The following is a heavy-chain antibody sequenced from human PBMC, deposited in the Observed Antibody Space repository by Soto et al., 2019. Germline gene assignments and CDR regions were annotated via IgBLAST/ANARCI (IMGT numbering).Heavy chain of an antibody. J-gene: IGHJ5*02. CDR1: GFTLQNYA. Sequence: PGGSLRLSCTASGFTLQNYAMAWVRQAPGEGLEWVSTLIGGHYGTAYSYSVKGRFTVSRDNSKNCLYLQMNSLGVEDTAMYFCAKGKSTGDIDWFDPWGQGSLVTVS. D-gene: IGHD3-10*01. V-gene: IGHV3-23*01. CDR2: LIGGHYGT. CDR3: AKGKSTGDIDWFDP.